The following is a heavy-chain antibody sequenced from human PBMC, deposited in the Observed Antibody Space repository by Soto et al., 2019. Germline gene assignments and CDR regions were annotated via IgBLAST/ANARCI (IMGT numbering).Heavy chain of an antibody. Sequence: GGSLRLSCAASGFTFSSYAMSWVRQAPGKGLEWVSAISGSGGSTYYADSVKGRFTISRDNSKNTLYLQMNSLRAEDTALYYCAKGIGYCSGGSCWNWFDPWGQGTLVTVSS. D-gene: IGHD2-15*01. J-gene: IGHJ5*02. CDR2: ISGSGGST. CDR3: AKGIGYCSGGSCWNWFDP. V-gene: IGHV3-23*01. CDR1: GFTFSSYA.